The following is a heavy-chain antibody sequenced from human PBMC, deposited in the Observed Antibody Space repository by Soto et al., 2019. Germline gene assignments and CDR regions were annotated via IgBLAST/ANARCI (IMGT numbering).Heavy chain of an antibody. D-gene: IGHD2-15*01. V-gene: IGHV1-24*01. CDR3: ATIDYCSGGSCYPNNWFDP. CDR2: FDPEDGET. J-gene: IGHJ5*02. CDR1: GYTLTELS. Sequence: ASVKVSCKVSGYTLTELSMHWVRQAPGKGLEWMGGFDPEDGETIYAQKFQGRVTMTEDTSTDTAYMELGSLRSEDTAVYYCATIDYCSGGSCYPNNWFDPWGQGTLVTVSS.